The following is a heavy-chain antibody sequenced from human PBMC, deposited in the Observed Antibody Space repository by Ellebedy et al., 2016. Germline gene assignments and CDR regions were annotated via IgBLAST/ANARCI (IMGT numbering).Heavy chain of an antibody. J-gene: IGHJ5*02. Sequence: ASVKVSCKASGYTFTGYYMHWVRQAPGQGLEWMGWINPNSGGTIYAQKFQGRVTMTEDTSTDTAYMELSSLRSEDTAVYYCARDKEGIAAAGTHWFDPWGQGTLVTVSS. V-gene: IGHV1-2*02. D-gene: IGHD6-13*01. CDR2: INPNSGGT. CDR1: GYTFTGYY. CDR3: ARDKEGIAAAGTHWFDP.